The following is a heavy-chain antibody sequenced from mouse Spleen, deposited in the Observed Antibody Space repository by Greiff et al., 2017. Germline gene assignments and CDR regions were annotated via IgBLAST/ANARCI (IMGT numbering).Heavy chain of an antibody. CDR2: ISSGGSYT. D-gene: IGHD1-1*01. CDR3: ARCYYGSSYGYFDV. CDR1: GFTFSSYA. V-gene: IGHV5-9-1*01. Sequence: EVKVVESGGGLVKPGGSLKLSCAASGFTFSSYAMSWVRQTPEKRLEWVATISSGGSYTYYPDSVKGRFTISRDNAKNTLYLQMSSLRSEDTAMYYCARCYYGSSYGYFDVWGAGTTVTVSS. J-gene: IGHJ1*01.